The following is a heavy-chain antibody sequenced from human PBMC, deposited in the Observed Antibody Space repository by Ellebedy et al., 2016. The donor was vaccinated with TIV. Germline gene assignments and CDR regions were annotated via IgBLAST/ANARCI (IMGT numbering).Heavy chain of an antibody. D-gene: IGHD6-13*01. CDR3: ARRTGYSSSWYGRYFDL. CDR1: GGSISPYY. Sequence: MPSETLSLTCTVSGGSISPYYWRWIRQPPGKGLEWIRYISYSGSTNYNPSLQSRVTISVYASTNQFSLKLSSVTAADTAVYYCARRTGYSSSWYGRYFDLWGRGTLVTVSS. CDR2: ISYSGST. V-gene: IGHV4-59*12. J-gene: IGHJ2*01.